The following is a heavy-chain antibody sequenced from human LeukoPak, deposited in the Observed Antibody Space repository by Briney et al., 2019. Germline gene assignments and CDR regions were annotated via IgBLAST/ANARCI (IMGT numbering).Heavy chain of an antibody. Sequence: SETLSLTCAVSGYSISSGYYWGWIRQPPGKGLEWIGSIYHRGSTYYNPSLESRVTISVDTSKNQFSLNLSSVTAADTAVYYCARARSNTVTTGFIDYWGQGTLVTVSS. CDR2: IYHRGST. J-gene: IGHJ4*02. CDR1: GYSISSGYY. V-gene: IGHV4-38-2*01. D-gene: IGHD4-17*01. CDR3: ARARSNTVTTGFIDY.